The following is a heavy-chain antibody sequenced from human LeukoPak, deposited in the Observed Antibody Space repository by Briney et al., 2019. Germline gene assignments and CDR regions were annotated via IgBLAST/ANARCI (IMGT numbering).Heavy chain of an antibody. CDR3: ATRYCSSTSCYTSYYFDY. V-gene: IGHV3-23*01. D-gene: IGHD2-2*02. Sequence: GGSLRLSCAASGFTFSSYAMSWVRQAPGKGLEWVSAISGSGGSTYYADSVKGRFTISRDSSKNTLYLQMNSLRAEDTAVYYCATRYCSSTSCYTSYYFDYWGQGTLVTVSS. CDR1: GFTFSSYA. J-gene: IGHJ4*02. CDR2: ISGSGGST.